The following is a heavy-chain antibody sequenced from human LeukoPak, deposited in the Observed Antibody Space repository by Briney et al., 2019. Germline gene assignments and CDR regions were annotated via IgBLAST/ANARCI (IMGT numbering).Heavy chain of an antibody. CDR3: TKGTIWLPFDY. CDR2: ISGSGGST. V-gene: IGHV3-23*01. D-gene: IGHD5-18*01. J-gene: IGHJ4*02. Sequence: GGSLRLSCAASGFTFSNYAMSWACQAPGKGLEWDSAISGSGGSTYYADSVKGRFTISRDNSKNTLYLQMNSLRAEDTAVYYCTKGTIWLPFDYWGQGTLVTVSS. CDR1: GFTFSNYA.